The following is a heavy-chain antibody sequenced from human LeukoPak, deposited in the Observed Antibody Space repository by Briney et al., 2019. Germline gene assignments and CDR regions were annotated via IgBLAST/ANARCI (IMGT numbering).Heavy chain of an antibody. CDR3: ARQYYDFWGGYSALGY. CDR2: IWYDGRNK. J-gene: IGHJ4*02. D-gene: IGHD3-3*01. V-gene: IGHV3-33*01. Sequence: GGSLRLSCAASGFTFSSYGMHWVRQAPGKGLEWVAVIWYDGRNKYYADSVKGRFTISRDNSKNTLYLQMNSLRAEDTAVYYCARQYYDFWGGYSALGYWGQGTLVTVSS. CDR1: GFTFSSYG.